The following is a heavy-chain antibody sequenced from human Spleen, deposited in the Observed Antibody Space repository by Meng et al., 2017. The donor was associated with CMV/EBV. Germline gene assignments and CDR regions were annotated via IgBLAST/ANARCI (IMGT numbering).Heavy chain of an antibody. Sequence: LSLTCAASGFTFSRYAMSWVRQAPGKGLEWVSSLSGSGDSTYYADSVKGRFTISRDNSKNTLYLQINNLRAEDTAVFYCAKVQTYYFYGMDVWGRGTTVTVSS. V-gene: IGHV3-23*01. CDR2: LSGSGDST. CDR3: AKVQTYYFYGMDV. CDR1: GFTFSRYA. J-gene: IGHJ6*02.